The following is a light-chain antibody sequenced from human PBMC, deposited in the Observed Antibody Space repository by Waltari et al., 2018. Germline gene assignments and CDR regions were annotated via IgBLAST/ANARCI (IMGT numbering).Light chain of an antibody. Sequence: QSVLTQPPSASGTPGQRVTISCSGSRSNIGSNAVNWYQQVPGTAPKLLIYTNDQWPSGVPDRFSGSKSGTSASLAISGLQSEDEAGYYCAAWDDSLSGFVFGTGAKVTVL. V-gene: IGLV1-44*01. J-gene: IGLJ1*01. CDR1: RSNIGSNA. CDR3: AAWDDSLSGFV. CDR2: TND.